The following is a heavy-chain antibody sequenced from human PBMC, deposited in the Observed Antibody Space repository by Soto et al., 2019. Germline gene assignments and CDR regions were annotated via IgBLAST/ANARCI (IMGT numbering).Heavy chain of an antibody. CDR3: ATSYGSGYRAFDY. Sequence: QVQLVQSGAEVTRPGSSVKVSCKASGDTFSFYSINWVRQAPGLGLEWMGRVNPILSMSNYAQRFQGRVTMTADKSTSTAYMELSGLRSEDTAMYYCATSYGSGYRAFDYWGQGALLTVSS. CDR2: VNPILSMS. D-gene: IGHD3-10*01. J-gene: IGHJ4*02. V-gene: IGHV1-69*04. CDR1: GDTFSFYS.